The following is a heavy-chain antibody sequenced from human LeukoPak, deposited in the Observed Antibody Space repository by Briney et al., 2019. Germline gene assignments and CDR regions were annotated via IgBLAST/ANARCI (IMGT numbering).Heavy chain of an antibody. V-gene: IGHV1-69*05. J-gene: IGHJ3*02. D-gene: IGHD6-19*01. CDR3: ARDPRSSGWTDDAFDI. Sequence: ASVKVSCKASGGTFSSYAISWVRQAPGQGLEWMGGIIPIFGTANYAQKFQGRVTITTDESTSTAYMELSSLRSEDTAVYYCARDPRSSGWTDDAFDIWGQGTMVTVSS. CDR2: IIPIFGTA. CDR1: GGTFSSYA.